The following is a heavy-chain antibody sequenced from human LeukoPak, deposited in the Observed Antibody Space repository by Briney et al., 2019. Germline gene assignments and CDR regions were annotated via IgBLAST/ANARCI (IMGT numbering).Heavy chain of an antibody. CDR2: ISAYNGNT. D-gene: IGHD2-2*01. V-gene: IGHV1-18*01. CDR1: GYTFTSYG. CDR3: ARERGIVRSTSGLRYYYYYMDV. Sequence: SVTVSCKASGYTFTSYGISWVRQAPAPGLEWMGWISAYNGNTNYAHTPHGRVTMTTDTSTSTAYMELRSLRSDDTAVYYCARERGIVRSTSGLRYYYYYMDVWGKGTTVTVSS. J-gene: IGHJ6*03.